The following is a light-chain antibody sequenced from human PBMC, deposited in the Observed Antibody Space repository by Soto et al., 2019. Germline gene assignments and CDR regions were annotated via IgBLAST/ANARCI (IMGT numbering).Light chain of an antibody. CDR2: GVF. CDR1: QSVNRNY. V-gene: IGKV3-20*01. Sequence: ETVLTQSPGTVSLSPGERATLSCRTSQSVNRNYLAWYQHKPGQAPRLLIYGVFNRATGIPDRFSGSGSGTAFTLTISGLEPEDSSVYYCQHYDGSPRTFCQGTKLEIK. CDR3: QHYDGSPRT. J-gene: IGKJ2*01.